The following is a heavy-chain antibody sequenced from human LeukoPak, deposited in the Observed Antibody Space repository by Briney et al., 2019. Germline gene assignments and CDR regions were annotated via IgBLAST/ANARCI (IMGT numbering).Heavy chain of an antibody. CDR2: IYTGGST. V-gene: IGHV3-53*01. CDR3: GRGGVVVTAMDY. D-gene: IGHD2-21*02. Sequence: ESGGSLRLSCAASGFTVSSKYMSWVRQAPGKGLEWVSVIYTGGSTYYADSVKGRFTISRDNSKNTLYLQMNSLRAEDTAVYYCGRGGVVVTAMDYWGQGTLVTVSS. J-gene: IGHJ4*02. CDR1: GFTVSSKY.